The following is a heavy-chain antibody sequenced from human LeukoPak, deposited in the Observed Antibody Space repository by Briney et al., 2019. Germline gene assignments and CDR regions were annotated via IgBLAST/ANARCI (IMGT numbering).Heavy chain of an antibody. CDR1: GFTFSIYG. CDR2: IWSDGSET. CDR3: ARRYCSSTGCYMGYDYYGMDV. V-gene: IGHV3-33*01. J-gene: IGHJ6*02. D-gene: IGHD2-2*02. Sequence: GGSLRLSCAASGFTFSIYGMQWVRQAPGKGLEWVALIWSDGSETYYADSVKGRFTISRDNSKNTLYLQMNGLRAEDTAVYYCARRYCSSTGCYMGYDYYGMDVWGQGTTVTVSS.